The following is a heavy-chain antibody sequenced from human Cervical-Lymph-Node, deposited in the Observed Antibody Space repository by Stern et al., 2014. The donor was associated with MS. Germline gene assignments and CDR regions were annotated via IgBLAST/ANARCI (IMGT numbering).Heavy chain of an antibody. D-gene: IGHD1-26*01. CDR3: ARVAPTVGAAY. CDR2: ISPDGGRT. J-gene: IGHJ4*02. CDR1: GYTINDYN. Sequence: QVQLVQSGAEVKEPGASVKVSCTASGYTINDYNIQWVRQAPGPGLEWMGMISPDGGRTAYAPKFRGRVTMTRDKSTATVYMELNSLRSEDTAVYFCARVAPTVGAAYWGQGTLVTVSS. V-gene: IGHV1-46*02.